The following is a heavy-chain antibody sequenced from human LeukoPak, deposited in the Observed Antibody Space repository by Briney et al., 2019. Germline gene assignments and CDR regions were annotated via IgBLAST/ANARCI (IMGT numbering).Heavy chain of an antibody. CDR1: GFTFNSYA. CDR2: ISSSSSYI. J-gene: IGHJ6*02. CDR3: ASSFYCSSTSCWTPYGMDV. V-gene: IGHV3-21*01. D-gene: IGHD2-2*01. Sequence: GGSLRLSCAASGFTFNSYAMSWVRQAPGKGLEWVSSISSSSSYIYYADSVKGRFTISRDNAKNSLYLQMNSLRAEDTAVYYCASSFYCSSTSCWTPYGMDVWGQGTTVTVSS.